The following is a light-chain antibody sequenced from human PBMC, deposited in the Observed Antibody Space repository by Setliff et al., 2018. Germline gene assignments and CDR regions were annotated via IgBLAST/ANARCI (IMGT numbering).Light chain of an antibody. Sequence: QSALAQPPSASGSPGQSVTISCTGTSSDVGGYNYVSWYQQHPGKAPKLMIYEVSKRPSGVPDRFSGSKSGNTASLTVSWLQAEDEADYYCSSYAGSNVVVFGGGTKVTVL. CDR1: SSDVGGYNY. V-gene: IGLV2-8*01. CDR3: SSYAGSNVVV. CDR2: EVS. J-gene: IGLJ2*01.